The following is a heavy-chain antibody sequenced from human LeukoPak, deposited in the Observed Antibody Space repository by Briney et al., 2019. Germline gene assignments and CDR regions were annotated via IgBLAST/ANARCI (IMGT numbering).Heavy chain of an antibody. D-gene: IGHD3-10*01. J-gene: IGHJ5*02. V-gene: IGHV3-73*01. CDR3: TRRGYGSGSYP. Sequence: PGGSLRLSCAASGFTFSGSAMHWVRQASGKGLEWVGRIRSKANSYATAYAASVKGRFTISRDDSRNTAYLQMNSLKTEDTAVYYCTRRGYGSGSYPWGQGTLVTVSS. CDR2: IRSKANSYAT. CDR1: GFTFSGSA.